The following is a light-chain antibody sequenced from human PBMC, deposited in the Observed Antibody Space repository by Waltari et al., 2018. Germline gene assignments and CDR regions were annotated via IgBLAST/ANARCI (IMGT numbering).Light chain of an antibody. Sequence: IVLTQSPGTLSLSPGERATLSCRASQFVSRTYLAWYQQRPGQAPRLLLYGTSTRAAGIPDRFSGSGSGTDFTLTISRLEPEDFAVYYCQQYDRSPGTFGQGAKVEMK. V-gene: IGKV3-20*01. CDR1: QFVSRTY. CDR2: GTS. J-gene: IGKJ1*01. CDR3: QQYDRSPGT.